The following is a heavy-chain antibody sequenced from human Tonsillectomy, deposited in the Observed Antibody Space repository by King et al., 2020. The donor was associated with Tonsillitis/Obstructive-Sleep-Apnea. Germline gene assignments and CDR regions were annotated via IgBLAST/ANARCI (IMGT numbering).Heavy chain of an antibody. V-gene: IGHV5-10-1*03. D-gene: IGHD3-22*01. CDR2: IDPSDSYT. J-gene: IGHJ4*02. CDR1: GYSFTSYW. CDR3: ARQIGGYYDSSGDY. Sequence: EGQLVQSGAEVKKPGESLRLSCKGSGYSFTSYWISWVRQVPGKGLEWMGRIDPSDSYTDYSPSFQGHVTISADKSISTAYLQWSSLKASDTAMYYCARQIGGYYDSSGDYWGQGTLVTVSS.